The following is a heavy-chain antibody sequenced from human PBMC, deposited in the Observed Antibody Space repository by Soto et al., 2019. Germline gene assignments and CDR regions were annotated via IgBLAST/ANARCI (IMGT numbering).Heavy chain of an antibody. D-gene: IGHD2-15*01. CDR3: ARCYCTVGSCYTCWHFDL. CDR2: IGPYNGNT. Sequence: QAQLVQSGAEVKKPGASVKVSCQAGGYTFADYGISWVRQAPGQGLEWVGWIGPYNGNTNCAQNLQDRVTMTTDTSTNTAYMELRSLRSDDTALYYCARCYCTVGSCYTCWHFDLWGRGTLLTVSS. V-gene: IGHV1-18*01. J-gene: IGHJ2*01. CDR1: GYTFADYG.